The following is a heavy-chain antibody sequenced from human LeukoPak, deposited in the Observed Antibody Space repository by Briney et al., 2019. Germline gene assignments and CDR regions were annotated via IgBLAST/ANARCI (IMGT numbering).Heavy chain of an antibody. V-gene: IGHV3-23*01. CDR3: AKLPYRYGGYFLTQPDYDAFDI. Sequence: PGGSLRLSCAGSGFPFSSHGMNWARQAPGKGLEWVSGISPGGGPTYYADSVRGRFTISRDDSKNTLYLQMNSLRAEDTAVYYCAKLPYRYGGYFLTQPDYDAFDIWGQGTMVTVSS. J-gene: IGHJ3*02. CDR2: ISPGGGPT. CDR1: GFPFSSHG. D-gene: IGHD5-12*01.